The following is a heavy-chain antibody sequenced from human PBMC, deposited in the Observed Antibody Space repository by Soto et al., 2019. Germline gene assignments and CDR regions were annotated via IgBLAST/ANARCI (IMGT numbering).Heavy chain of an antibody. CDR1: GYTFTSYG. CDR3: ARDISLGYYDFWSGSRNWFDP. Sequence: ASVKVSCKASGYTFTSYGISWVRQAPGQGLEWMGWISAYNGNTNYAQKLQGRVTMTKDTSTSTAYMELRSLRSDDTAVYYCARDISLGYYDFWSGSRNWFDPWGQGTLVTVSS. CDR2: ISAYNGNT. D-gene: IGHD3-3*01. J-gene: IGHJ5*02. V-gene: IGHV1-18*04.